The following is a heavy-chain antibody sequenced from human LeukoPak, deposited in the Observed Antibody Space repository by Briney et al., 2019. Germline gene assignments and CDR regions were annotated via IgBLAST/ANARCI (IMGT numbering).Heavy chain of an antibody. CDR2: ISSSGSTI. CDR3: ARGGDFWSGHNWFDP. Sequence: GGSLRLSCAVSGFTFSSYEMNWVRQAPEKGREWVSYISSSGSTIYYADSVKGRFTISRDNAKNSLYLQMNSLRAEDTAVYYCARGGDFWSGHNWFDPWGQGTLVTVSS. D-gene: IGHD3-3*01. V-gene: IGHV3-48*03. CDR1: GFTFSSYE. J-gene: IGHJ5*02.